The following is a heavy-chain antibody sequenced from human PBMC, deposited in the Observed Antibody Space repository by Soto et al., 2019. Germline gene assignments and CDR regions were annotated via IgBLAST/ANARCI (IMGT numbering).Heavy chain of an antibody. Sequence: SETLSLTCTVSGGSISSYYWSWIRQPPGKGLEWIGYIYYSGSTNYNPSLKSRVTISVDTSKNQFSLKLSSVTAADTAVYYCARGLSIAAPWFDPWGQGTLVTVSS. V-gene: IGHV4-59*01. CDR3: ARGLSIAAPWFDP. J-gene: IGHJ5*02. D-gene: IGHD6-6*01. CDR1: GGSISSYY. CDR2: IYYSGST.